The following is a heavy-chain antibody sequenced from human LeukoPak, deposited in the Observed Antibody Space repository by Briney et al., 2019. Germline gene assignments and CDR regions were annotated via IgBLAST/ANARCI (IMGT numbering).Heavy chain of an antibody. CDR2: IYYSGST. CDR3: ARLRGNRYSSSSNPPTAPLDY. Sequence: SETLSLTCTVSGGSISSSSYYWGWIRQPPGKGLEWIGSIYYSGSTYYNPSLKSRVTISVDTSKNQFSLKLSSVTAADTAVYYCARLRGNRYSSSSNPPTAPLDYWGQGTLVTVSS. V-gene: IGHV4-39*07. CDR1: GGSISSSSYY. J-gene: IGHJ4*02. D-gene: IGHD6-6*01.